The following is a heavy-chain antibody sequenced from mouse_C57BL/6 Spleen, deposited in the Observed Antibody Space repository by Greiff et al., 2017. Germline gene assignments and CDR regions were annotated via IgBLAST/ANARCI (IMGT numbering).Heavy chain of an antibody. D-gene: IGHD1-1*01. CDR2: IDPEDGET. V-gene: IGHV14-2*01. Sequence: EVQLQQPGAELVKPGASVKLSCTASGFNIKDYYMHWVQQRTEQGLEWIGRIDPEDGETKYAPKFQGKATITADTSSNTAYLQLSSLTSEDTAVYYCALYYYGSSYGWYFDVWGTGTTVTVSS. J-gene: IGHJ1*03. CDR3: ALYYYGSSYGWYFDV. CDR1: GFNIKDYY.